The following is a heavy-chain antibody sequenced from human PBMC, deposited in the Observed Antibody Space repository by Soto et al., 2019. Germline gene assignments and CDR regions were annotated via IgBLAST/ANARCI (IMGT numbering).Heavy chain of an antibody. Sequence: ASVKVSCKASGYTFTSYAMQWVRQAPGQRLEWMGWINAGNGNTKYSQKFQGRVTITRDTSASTAYMELSSLRSEDTAVYYCARAWDTMVRGVYYMDVWGKGTTVTVSS. D-gene: IGHD3-10*01. J-gene: IGHJ6*03. CDR2: INAGNGNT. V-gene: IGHV1-3*01. CDR3: ARAWDTMVRGVYYMDV. CDR1: GYTFTSYA.